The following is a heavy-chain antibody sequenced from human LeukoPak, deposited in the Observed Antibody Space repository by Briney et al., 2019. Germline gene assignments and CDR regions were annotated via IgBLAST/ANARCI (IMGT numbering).Heavy chain of an antibody. CDR2: IYNSGST. J-gene: IGHJ5*02. D-gene: IGHD6-6*01. CDR3: ARAYSSSSWGWFDP. V-gene: IGHV4-59*01. Sequence: SETLSLTCTVSGDSISSCYWSWIRQPPGKGLESIGYIYNSGSTNYIPSLKSRVTVSVDTSKNQFSLKLSSVTAADTAVYYCARAYSSSSWGWFDPWGRGTLVTVSS. CDR1: GDSISSCY.